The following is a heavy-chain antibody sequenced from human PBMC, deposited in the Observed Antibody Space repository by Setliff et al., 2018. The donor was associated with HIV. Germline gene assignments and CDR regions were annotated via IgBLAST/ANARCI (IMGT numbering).Heavy chain of an antibody. D-gene: IGHD6-19*01. J-gene: IGHJ4*01. CDR3: ARNQGGPSGWYAGDY. CDR2: INTSGGSA. V-gene: IGHV1-46*01. CDR1: GYTFTSYP. Sequence: ASVKVSCKASGYTFTSYPMHWVRQAPGQGLEWMGVINTSGGSAGYAEKFRGRVTMTRDTSTSTAYMDLRNLRSEDTAVYYCARNQGGPSGWYAGDYWGHGTLVTVSS.